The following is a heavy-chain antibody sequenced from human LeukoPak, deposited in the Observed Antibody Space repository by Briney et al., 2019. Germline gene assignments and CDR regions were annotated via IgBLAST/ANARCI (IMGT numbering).Heavy chain of an antibody. Sequence: GGSLRLSCAASGFTFSSFEMNWVRQAPGKGLEWLSYISGSGSAIYYADSVKGRFTISRDNAKNSLYLQMNSLRAEDTAVYYCASLRYFDPTRRWGQGTLVTVSS. V-gene: IGHV3-48*03. J-gene: IGHJ4*02. CDR2: ISGSGSAI. D-gene: IGHD3-9*01. CDR1: GFTFSSFE. CDR3: ASLRYFDPTRR.